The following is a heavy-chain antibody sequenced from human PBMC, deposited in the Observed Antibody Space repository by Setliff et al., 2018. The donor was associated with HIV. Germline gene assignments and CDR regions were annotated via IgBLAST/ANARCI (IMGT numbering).Heavy chain of an antibody. CDR1: GDTFSNYA. CDR2: INPNSGGT. CDR3: ATLRINRDGSPGKAFDY. J-gene: IGHJ4*02. D-gene: IGHD5-12*01. V-gene: IGHV1-2*04. Sequence: GASVKVSCKASGDTFSNYAIAWVRQAPGQGLEWMGWINPNSGGTNYAQKFQGWVTMTRDTSISTAYMELSRLRSDDTAVYYCATLRINRDGSPGKAFDYWGQGTLVTVSS.